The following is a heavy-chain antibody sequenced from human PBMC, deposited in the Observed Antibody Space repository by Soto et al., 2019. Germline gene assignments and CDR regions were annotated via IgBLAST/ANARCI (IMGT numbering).Heavy chain of an antibody. CDR3: ARTVWVGCVDY. Sequence: QVQLQESGPGLVKPSETLSLTCTVSGGSISSYYWSWIRQPPGKGLEWIGYIYYSGSTNYNPSLKSRVTISVDTSKIQCSLKLSSVTAADSAVYYCARTVWVGCVDYWGQGTLVTVSS. CDR1: GGSISSYY. D-gene: IGHD3-10*01. J-gene: IGHJ4*02. V-gene: IGHV4-59*01. CDR2: IYYSGST.